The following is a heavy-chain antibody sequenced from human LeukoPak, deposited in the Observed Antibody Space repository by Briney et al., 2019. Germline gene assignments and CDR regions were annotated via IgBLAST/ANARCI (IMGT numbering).Heavy chain of an antibody. J-gene: IGHJ4*02. Sequence: GGSLRLSCAASGFTFSSYWMHWVRQAPGKGLVWVSRISDGGSTTTYADSVKGRFTISRDNAKNALYLQMNGLRAEDTAVYYCSRSAYYDGSGNYYDYWGRGTLVTVSS. CDR1: GFTFSSYW. CDR3: SRSAYYDGSGNYYDY. CDR2: ISDGGSTT. V-gene: IGHV3-74*01. D-gene: IGHD3-22*01.